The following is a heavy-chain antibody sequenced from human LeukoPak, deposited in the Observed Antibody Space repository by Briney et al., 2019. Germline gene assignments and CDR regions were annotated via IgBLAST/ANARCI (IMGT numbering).Heavy chain of an antibody. J-gene: IGHJ6*03. CDR3: ARGGYGSGWDYMDV. V-gene: IGHV4-34*01. CDR2: INHSGNT. Sequence: SETLSLTCTVSGGSISSYYWSWIRQPAGKGLEWIGGINHSGNTNYNPSLKSRVTISVDTSKNQFSLKLSSVTAADTAVYYCARGGYGSGWDYMDVWGKGTTVTVSS. D-gene: IGHD3-10*01. CDR1: GGSISSYY.